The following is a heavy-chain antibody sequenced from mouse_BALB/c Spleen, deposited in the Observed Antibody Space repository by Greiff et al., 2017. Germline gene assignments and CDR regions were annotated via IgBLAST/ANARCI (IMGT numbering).Heavy chain of an antibody. CDR1: GFTFSSFG. V-gene: IGHV5-17*02. Sequence: EVKLMESGGGLVQPGGSRKLSCAASGFTFSSFGMHWVRQAPEKGLEWVAYISSGSSTIYYADTVKGRFTISRDNPKNTLFLQMTSLRSEDTAMYYCARSDGNGAMDYWGQGTSVTVSS. D-gene: IGHD2-1*01. J-gene: IGHJ4*01. CDR2: ISSGSSTI. CDR3: ARSDGNGAMDY.